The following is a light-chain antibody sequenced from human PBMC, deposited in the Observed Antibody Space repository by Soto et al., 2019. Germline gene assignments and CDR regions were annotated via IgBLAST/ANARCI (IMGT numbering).Light chain of an antibody. CDR3: QQYSSFPLT. J-gene: IGKJ4*01. CDR1: QSISSW. CDR2: KAS. Sequence: DIQMTQSPSTLSASVGDRVIITCRASQSISSWLAWYQQKPRKAPKLLIYKASSLESGVPSRFSGSGSGTEFTLTISSLQPDDFATYYCQQYSSFPLTFGGGTTVDIK. V-gene: IGKV1-5*03.